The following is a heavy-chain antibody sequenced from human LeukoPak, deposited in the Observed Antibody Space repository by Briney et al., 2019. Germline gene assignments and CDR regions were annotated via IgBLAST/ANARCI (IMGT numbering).Heavy chain of an antibody. Sequence: GGSLRLSCAASGFTFDDYAMHWVRQAPGKGLEWVSGISWNSGSIGYADSVKGRFTISRDNSKNTLYLQMNSLRVEDTAVYYCAKGSSNWLDHYYFDFWGQGTLVTVSS. CDR3: AKGSSNWLDHYYFDF. V-gene: IGHV3-9*01. J-gene: IGHJ4*02. D-gene: IGHD6-13*01. CDR1: GFTFDDYA. CDR2: ISWNSGSI.